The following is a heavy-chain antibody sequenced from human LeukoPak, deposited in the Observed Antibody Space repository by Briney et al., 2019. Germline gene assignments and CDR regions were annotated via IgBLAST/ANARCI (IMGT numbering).Heavy chain of an antibody. CDR2: VYYSGST. CDR3: ARCHCSSTSCLYYFDY. D-gene: IGHD2-2*01. V-gene: IGHV4-59*01. CDR1: GGSICSYY. Sequence: SETLSLTCTVSGGSICSYYWSWIRQPPGKGLEWIGYVYYSGSTNYNPSLKSRVTISVDTSKNQFSLKLSSVTAADTAVYYCARCHCSSTSCLYYFDYWGQGTLVTVPS. J-gene: IGHJ4*02.